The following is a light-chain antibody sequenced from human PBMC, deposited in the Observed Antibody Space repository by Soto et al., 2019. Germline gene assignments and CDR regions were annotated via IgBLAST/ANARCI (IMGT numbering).Light chain of an antibody. CDR3: QKYNRWPLT. V-gene: IGKV3-15*01. CDR1: QSVTSE. Sequence: VMTQSPATLSLSPGDSASLSCRASQSVTSELAWYQHKTGQAPRLLIYGASTGATGIPDRLSGSGSGTELTLTINRLQSEDFAIYYCQKYNRWPLTFGGGTKVDIK. J-gene: IGKJ4*01. CDR2: GAS.